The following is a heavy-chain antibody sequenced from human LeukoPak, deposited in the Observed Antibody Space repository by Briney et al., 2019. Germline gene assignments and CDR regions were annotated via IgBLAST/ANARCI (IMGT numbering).Heavy chain of an antibody. J-gene: IGHJ6*03. CDR1: GGSINNYF. V-gene: IGHV4-59*01. CDR3: ARFPGSAEYRHYYYMDV. Sequence: PSETLSLTCTVSGGSINNYFWSWIRQPPGKGLESIGYIYYSGSSNYNPSLKSRVTISVDTSKNQFSLQLSSVTAADTAIYYCARFPGSAEYRHYYYMDVWGKRTTVTVSS. CDR2: IYYSGSS. D-gene: IGHD6-25*01.